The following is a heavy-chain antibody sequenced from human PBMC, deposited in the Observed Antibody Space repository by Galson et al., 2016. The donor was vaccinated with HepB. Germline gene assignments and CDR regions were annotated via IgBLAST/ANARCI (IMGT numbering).Heavy chain of an antibody. J-gene: IGHJ4*02. V-gene: IGHV1-2*02. CDR1: GFPFSDFY. CDR2: INRNSGGT. D-gene: IGHD2-21*02. CDR3: ARSTAEGPFDY. Sequence: SVKVSCKASGFPFSDFYIHWVRQAPGQGLEWMGWINRNSGGTNFAKRFQGRASMTRDTSKSTAYMELKRLGSDDTAVYYWARSTAEGPFDYWGQGTLITVS.